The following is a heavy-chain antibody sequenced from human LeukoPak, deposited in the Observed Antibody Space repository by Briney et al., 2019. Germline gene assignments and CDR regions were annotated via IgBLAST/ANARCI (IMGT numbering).Heavy chain of an antibody. CDR1: GGSFSGYY. V-gene: IGHV4-34*01. CDR3: ARRALYDFWSRRATDYYFDY. Sequence: KPSETLSLTCAVYGGSFSGYYWSWIRQPPGKGLEWIGSIYYSGSTYYNPSLKSRVTISVDTSKNQFSLKLSSVTAADTAVYYCARRALYDFWSRRATDYYFDYWGQGTLVTVSS. J-gene: IGHJ4*02. CDR2: IYYSGST. D-gene: IGHD3-3*01.